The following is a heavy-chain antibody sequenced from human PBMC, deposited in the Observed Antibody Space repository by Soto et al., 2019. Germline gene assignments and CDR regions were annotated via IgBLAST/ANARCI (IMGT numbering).Heavy chain of an antibody. J-gene: IGHJ4*02. CDR1: GFNVGAFA. CDR2: ISVSDAFI. D-gene: IGHD1-20*01. V-gene: IGHV3-23*01. CDR3: TRETVAGITGLDY. Sequence: EVQLLESGGDLVQPGGSLRLSCAASGFNVGAFAVNWVRQAPGKGLEWVSGISVSDAFIYYADSVRGRFSISRDASENILYLQMTSLRVDDTALYYCTRETVAGITGLDYCGPGTLVTVSS.